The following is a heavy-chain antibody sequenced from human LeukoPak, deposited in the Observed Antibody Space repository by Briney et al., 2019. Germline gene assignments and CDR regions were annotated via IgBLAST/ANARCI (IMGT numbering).Heavy chain of an antibody. CDR3: ARDPEFSEGI. J-gene: IGHJ3*02. Sequence: KPGGSLRLSCAASGFTFSSYNMNWARQAPGKGLEWVSYISSSSSTIYYADSVKGRFTISRDNAKNSLYLQMNSLRAEDTAVYYCARDPEFSEGIWGQGTMVTVSS. CDR1: GFTFSSYN. CDR2: ISSSSSTI. V-gene: IGHV3-48*01.